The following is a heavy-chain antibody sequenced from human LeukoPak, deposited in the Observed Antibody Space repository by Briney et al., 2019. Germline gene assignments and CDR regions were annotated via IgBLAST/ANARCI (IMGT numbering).Heavy chain of an antibody. CDR3: ARDEIAVAGKYYYYGMDV. CDR1: GFTFSSYS. CDR2: ISSSGSTI. V-gene: IGHV3-48*04. J-gene: IGHJ6*02. D-gene: IGHD6-19*01. Sequence: PGGSLRLSCAASGFTFSSYSMNWVRQAPGKGLEWVSYISSSGSTIYYADSVKGRFTISRDNAKNSLYLQMNSLRAEDTAVYYCARDEIAVAGKYYYYGMDVWGQGTTVTVSS.